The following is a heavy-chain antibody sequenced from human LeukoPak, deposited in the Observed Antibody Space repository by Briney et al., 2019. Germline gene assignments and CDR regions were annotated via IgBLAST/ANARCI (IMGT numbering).Heavy chain of an antibody. Sequence: SETLSLTCAVYGGSFSGYYWSWIRQPPGKGLEWIGEINHSGSTNYNPSLKSRVTISVDTSKNQFSLKLSSVTAADTAVYYCARITMVRGVRGSHYYYYYGMDVWGQGTTVTVSS. CDR1: GGSFSGYY. D-gene: IGHD3-10*01. V-gene: IGHV4-34*01. J-gene: IGHJ6*02. CDR2: INHSGST. CDR3: ARITMVRGVRGSHYYYYYGMDV.